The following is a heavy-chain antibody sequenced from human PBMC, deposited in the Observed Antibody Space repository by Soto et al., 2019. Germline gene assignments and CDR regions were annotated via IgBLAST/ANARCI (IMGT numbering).Heavy chain of an antibody. D-gene: IGHD6-19*01. V-gene: IGHV4-4*02. CDR3: ATSGWNEDFYYYCGMDV. CDR1: GDSVTRSNW. Sequence: SETLSLTCAVSGDSVTRSNWWSWVRQSPGKGLEWIGEIYHSGNTKYNPSLKSRITMSVDKAKNQFSLKMTSVTAADTAVYYCATSGWNEDFYYYCGMDVWGQGTTVTVSS. CDR2: IYHSGNT. J-gene: IGHJ6*02.